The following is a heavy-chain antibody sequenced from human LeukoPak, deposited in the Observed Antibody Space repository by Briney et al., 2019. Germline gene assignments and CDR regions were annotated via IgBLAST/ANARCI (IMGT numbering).Heavy chain of an antibody. CDR1: GGTFSIYA. J-gene: IGHJ4*02. D-gene: IGHD3-10*01. CDR3: AREAGSGSYAAF. CDR2: IIPIFGTA. V-gene: IGHV1-69*13. Sequence: SVTVSCTASGGTFSIYAISWVRQAPGQGLEWMGGIIPIFGTANYAQKFQGRVTITADESTSTAYMELSSLRSEDTAVYYCAREAGSGSYAAFWGQGTLVTVSS.